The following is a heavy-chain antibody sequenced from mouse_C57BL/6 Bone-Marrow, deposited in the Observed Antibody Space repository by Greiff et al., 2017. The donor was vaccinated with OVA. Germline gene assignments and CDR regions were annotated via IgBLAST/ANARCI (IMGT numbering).Heavy chain of an antibody. Sequence: QVQLKQSGAELMKPGASVKLSCKAPGYTFTGYWIEWVKQRPGHGLEWIGEILPGSGSTNYNEKFKGKATFTADTSSNTAYMQLSSLTTEDSAIYYCAREGGYYGNSWFAYWGQGTLVTVSA. J-gene: IGHJ3*01. CDR3: AREGGYYGNSWFAY. D-gene: IGHD2-1*01. V-gene: IGHV1-9*01. CDR2: ILPGSGST. CDR1: GYTFTGYW.